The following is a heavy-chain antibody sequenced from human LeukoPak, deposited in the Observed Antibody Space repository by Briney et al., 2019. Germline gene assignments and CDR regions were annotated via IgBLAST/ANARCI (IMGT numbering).Heavy chain of an antibody. CDR3: ARGPGYGDFMYYFDY. J-gene: IGHJ4*02. D-gene: IGHD2-21*02. CDR1: GYIFTSYG. V-gene: IGHV1-18*04. CDR2: ISAYNGKT. Sequence: ASVKVSCKASGYIFTSYGISWVRQAPGQGLEWMGWISAYNGKTNYAQKLQGRVTMTTDTSTTTVYKEVRSLRSDDTAVYYCARGPGYGDFMYYFDYWGQGTLVTVSS.